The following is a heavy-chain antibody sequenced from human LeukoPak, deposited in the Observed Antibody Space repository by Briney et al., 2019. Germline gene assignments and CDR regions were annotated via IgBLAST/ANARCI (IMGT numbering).Heavy chain of an antibody. CDR1: GFSFNNYA. Sequence: GGSLRLSCAASGFSFNNYAMNWVRQAPGKGLEWVSIIFASSGATVYADSVKGRFTISRDISKNTLYLQMNNLRVEDTAVYYCVKGAYDYIEVAYFDFWGQGILVTVSS. CDR3: VKGAYDYIEVAYFDF. V-gene: IGHV3-23*01. CDR2: IFASSGAT. J-gene: IGHJ4*01. D-gene: IGHD5-12*01.